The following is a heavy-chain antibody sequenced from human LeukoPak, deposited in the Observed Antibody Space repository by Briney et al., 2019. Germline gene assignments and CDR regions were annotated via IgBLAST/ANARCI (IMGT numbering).Heavy chain of an antibody. CDR1: GYTFTSYY. V-gene: IGHV1-46*01. CDR2: IDPSGGST. CDR3: ARDGAGPPRFDY. J-gene: IGHJ4*02. Sequence: ASVKVSFKAFGYTFTSYYIHWVRQAPGQGLEWMGIIDPSGGSTTYAQKFQGRVTMTRDTSTSTVHMELSSLRSEDTAVYYCARDGAGPPRFDYWGQGTLVTVSS. D-gene: IGHD6-19*01.